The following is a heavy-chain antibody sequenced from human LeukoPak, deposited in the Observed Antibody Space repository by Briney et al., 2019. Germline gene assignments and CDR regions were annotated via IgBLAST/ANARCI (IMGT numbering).Heavy chain of an antibody. D-gene: IGHD2-2*01. Sequence: SVKVSCKASGYSFTSNYIHWVRQAPGQGLEWMGGIIPIFGTANYAQKFQGRVTITADESTSTAYMELSSLRSEDTAVYYCARVLSPVQAMYYFDYWGQGTLVTVSS. CDR3: ARVLSPVQAMYYFDY. J-gene: IGHJ4*02. CDR1: GYSFTSNY. CDR2: IIPIFGTA. V-gene: IGHV1-69*13.